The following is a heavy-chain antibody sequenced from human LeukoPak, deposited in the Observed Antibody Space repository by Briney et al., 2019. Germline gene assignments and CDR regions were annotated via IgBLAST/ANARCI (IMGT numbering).Heavy chain of an antibody. V-gene: IGHV3-7*04. Sequence: GGSLRLSCAVSGFTFSDYWRTWVRQAPGKGLERVANIKQDGSDKYYVDSVKGRFTISRENAKNSLYLQMNSLRAQDTAVYYCARVAYSYDSSGYFVFDYWGQGTLVTVSS. D-gene: IGHD3-22*01. CDR2: IKQDGSDK. CDR1: GFTFSDYW. CDR3: ARVAYSYDSSGYFVFDY. J-gene: IGHJ4*02.